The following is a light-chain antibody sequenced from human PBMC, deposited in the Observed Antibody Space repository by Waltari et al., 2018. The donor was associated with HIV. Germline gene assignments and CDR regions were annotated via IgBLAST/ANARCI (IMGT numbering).Light chain of an antibody. CDR1: QGFACY. V-gene: IGKV1-9*01. Sequence: DTQLTQPPPFLSASVGDRVTITCRASQGFACYLAWYQQKPGKPPNLLIYETPTLQNGVPSRFSGSGSGTEFTLTISSLQPEDFTTYYCQQLNTYPPTFGGGTKVEIK. J-gene: IGKJ4*01. CDR2: ETP. CDR3: QQLNTYPPT.